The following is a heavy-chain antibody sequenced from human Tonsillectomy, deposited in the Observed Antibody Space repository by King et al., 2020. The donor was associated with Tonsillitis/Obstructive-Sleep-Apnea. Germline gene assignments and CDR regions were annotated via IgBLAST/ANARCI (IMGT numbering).Heavy chain of an antibody. CDR3: ARDTGNWENREWYFDL. Sequence: VQLVESGGGLVQSGGSLRLSCAASGFTVSSSYMTWVRQAPGKGLEWVSVIYSGGSTYYADSVRGRFTVSRDKSKNTLYLQMNSLRAEDTAVYYCARDTGNWENREWYFDLWGRGTLVTVSS. V-gene: IGHV3-66*01. CDR1: GFTVSSSY. CDR2: IYSGGST. D-gene: IGHD7-27*01. J-gene: IGHJ2*01.